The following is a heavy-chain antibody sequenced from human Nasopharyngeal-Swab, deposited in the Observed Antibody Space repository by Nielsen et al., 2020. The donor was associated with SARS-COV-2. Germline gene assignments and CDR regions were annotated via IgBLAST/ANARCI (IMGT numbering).Heavy chain of an antibody. J-gene: IGHJ4*02. CDR1: GFTFSSYG. D-gene: IGHD6-13*01. Sequence: GASLEISCAASGFTFSSYGMHWVRPAPGKGLEWVAVISYDGSNKYYADSVKGRFTISRDNSKNTLYLQMNSLRAEDTAVYYCAKDMGIADDSFDYWGQGTLVTVSS. CDR3: AKDMGIADDSFDY. V-gene: IGHV3-30*18. CDR2: ISYDGSNK.